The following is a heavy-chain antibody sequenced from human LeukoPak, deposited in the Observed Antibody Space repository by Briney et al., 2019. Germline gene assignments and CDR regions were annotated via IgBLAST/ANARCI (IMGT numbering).Heavy chain of an antibody. Sequence: SQTLSLTCTVSGGSISSGGYYWSCFRHHPGKGLEWIGYIYYSGSTYYHPSLKSRVTISVDTSKNQFSLKLSSGTAADTAVYYCARRYYMDVWGKGTTVSVSS. V-gene: IGHV4-31*03. CDR1: GGSISSGGYY. CDR3: ARRYYMDV. CDR2: IYYSGST. J-gene: IGHJ6*03.